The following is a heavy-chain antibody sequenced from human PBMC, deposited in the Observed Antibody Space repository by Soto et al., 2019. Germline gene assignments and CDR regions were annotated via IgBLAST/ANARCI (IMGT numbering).Heavy chain of an antibody. V-gene: IGHV3-23*01. Sequence: EVQLLESGGGLVQPGGSLRLSCAASGFTFSSYAVSWVRQAPGKGLEWVSGISGSGGSTYYADSVKGRFTISRDNSKNTLYLQMNSLRAEDTAVYYCAKDQRRYSSGYDFDYWGQGTLVTVSS. D-gene: IGHD5-18*01. CDR3: AKDQRRYSSGYDFDY. CDR1: GFTFSSYA. J-gene: IGHJ4*02. CDR2: ISGSGGST.